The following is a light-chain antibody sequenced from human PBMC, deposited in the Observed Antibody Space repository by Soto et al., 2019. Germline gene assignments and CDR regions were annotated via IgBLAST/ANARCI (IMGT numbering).Light chain of an antibody. CDR1: NIGSKS. Sequence: SYELTQPPSVSVAPGKTARITCGGNNIGSKSVHWYQQKPGQAPVLVIYYDSDRPSGIPERFSGSKSGNTATLTISRVEAGDEADYYCQVWDRSSDHPVFGGGTKLTVL. V-gene: IGLV3-21*04. CDR3: QVWDRSSDHPV. CDR2: YDS. J-gene: IGLJ3*02.